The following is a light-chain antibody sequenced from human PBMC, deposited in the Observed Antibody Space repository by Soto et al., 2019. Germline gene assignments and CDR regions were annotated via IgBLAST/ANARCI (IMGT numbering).Light chain of an antibody. V-gene: IGKV3-20*01. CDR3: QQYGRSPYT. CDR2: GAS. J-gene: IGKJ2*01. Sequence: EIMLTQSPGTLSLSPGETVTLSCRASESVNNGFLAWYQQKPVQVPRLLIYGASSRATGIPDRFSGSGSGPDFTLTISRLEPEDFAVYYCQQYGRSPYTFGQGTKVEIK. CDR1: ESVNNGF.